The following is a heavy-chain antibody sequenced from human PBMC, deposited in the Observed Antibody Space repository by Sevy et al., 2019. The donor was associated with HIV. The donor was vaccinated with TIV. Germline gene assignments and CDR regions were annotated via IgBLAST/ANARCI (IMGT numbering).Heavy chain of an antibody. CDR3: ARGGGQTAMASIY. D-gene: IGHD5-18*01. CDR1: GFTFSDYW. CDR2: LNFDGSTT. J-gene: IGHJ4*02. V-gene: IGHV3-74*01. Sequence: GGSLRLSCAASGFTFSDYWMHWIRQAPGNGLVWLSHLNFDGSTTNYADSVKGRFTISRDNAKNTLYLQMNSLTAEDTAVYYCARGGGQTAMASIYSGQGALVTVSS.